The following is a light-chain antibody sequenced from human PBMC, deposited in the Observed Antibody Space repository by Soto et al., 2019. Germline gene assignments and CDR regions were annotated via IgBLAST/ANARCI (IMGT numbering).Light chain of an antibody. CDR3: QQYNNWPPT. Sequence: EIVMTQSPATLFVSPGERATLSCRASQSVSSNLAWYQQTPGQAPRLLIYGASTRATGIPARFSGSGSGTEFTLTISSLQSEDFAVYYCQQYNNWPPTFGQGTKLEIK. CDR1: QSVSSN. CDR2: GAS. J-gene: IGKJ2*01. V-gene: IGKV3-15*01.